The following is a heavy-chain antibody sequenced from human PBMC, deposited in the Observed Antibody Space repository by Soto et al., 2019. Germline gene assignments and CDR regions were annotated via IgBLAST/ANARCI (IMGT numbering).Heavy chain of an antibody. D-gene: IGHD3-9*01. CDR1: GFTFDDYA. V-gene: IGHV3-9*01. CDR3: AKDIWGLVITQIFDY. CDR2: ISWNSGSI. Sequence: GGSLRLSCAASGFTFDDYAMHWVRQAPGKGLEWVSGISWNSGSIGYADSVKGRFTISRDNAKNSLYLQMNSLRAEDTALYYCAKDIWGLVITQIFDYWGQGTLVTVSS. J-gene: IGHJ4*02.